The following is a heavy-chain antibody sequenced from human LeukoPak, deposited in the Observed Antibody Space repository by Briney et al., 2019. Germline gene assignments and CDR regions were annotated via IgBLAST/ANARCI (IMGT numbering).Heavy chain of an antibody. V-gene: IGHV3-21*01. D-gene: IGHD3-3*01. CDR2: ITSSGTYI. J-gene: IGHJ4*02. CDR3: ARDRLPSHQDDFDY. CDR1: GFTFSTYN. Sequence: GGSLRLSCAASGFTFSTYNMNWVRQAPGKALEWVSSITSSGTYIFYADSVKGRFTISRDNAKNSLYLQMNSLGPEDTAVYYCARDRLPSHQDDFDYWGQGTLVTVSS.